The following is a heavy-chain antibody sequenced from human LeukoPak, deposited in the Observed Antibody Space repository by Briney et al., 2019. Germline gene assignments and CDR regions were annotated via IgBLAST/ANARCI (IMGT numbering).Heavy chain of an antibody. CDR3: ARSFRQGYYTDSFDS. CDR2: INPNNGGT. Sequence: ASVKGSFKASRYTFTPYYMHWGRQAPGQGLEWMGWINPNNGGTNSAQKFQGRVTMTRDTSISTAYMELSNLRSDDTAVYYCARSFRQGYYTDSFDSWGQGTLVTVSS. D-gene: IGHD3-3*01. CDR1: RYTFTPYY. J-gene: IGHJ4*02. V-gene: IGHV1-2*02.